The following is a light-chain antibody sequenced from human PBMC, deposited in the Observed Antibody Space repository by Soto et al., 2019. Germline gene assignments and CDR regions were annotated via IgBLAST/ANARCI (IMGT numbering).Light chain of an antibody. Sequence: QSVLTQPPSASGTPGQRVTISCSGSSSNIGSNTVNWYQQLPGTAPKLLLYTNNQRPSGVPDRFTGSKSETSASLAISVLQFEDEADYFCAAWEDSGAWVFCGGTKLTVL. CDR1: SSNIGSNT. V-gene: IGLV1-44*01. J-gene: IGLJ3*02. CDR2: TNN. CDR3: AAWEDSGAWV.